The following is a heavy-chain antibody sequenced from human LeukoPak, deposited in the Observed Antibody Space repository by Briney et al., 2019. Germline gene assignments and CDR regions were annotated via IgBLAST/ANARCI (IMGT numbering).Heavy chain of an antibody. CDR3: ARVRGELPYYYYYYMDV. CDR2: INPNSGGT. V-gene: IGHV1-2*02. CDR1: GYTFTGYY. Sequence: ASVKLSCTVSGYTFTGYYMRWVRQAPEQGPGWMGRINPNSGGTNNAQKVQGRVTRTRDTSISTAYMELSRLRSDDTAVYYCARVRGELPYYYYYYMDVWGKGTTVTISS. J-gene: IGHJ6*03. D-gene: IGHD1-26*01.